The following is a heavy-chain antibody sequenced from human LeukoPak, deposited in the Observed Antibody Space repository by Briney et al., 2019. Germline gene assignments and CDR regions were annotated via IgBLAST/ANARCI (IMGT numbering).Heavy chain of an antibody. CDR2: ISGSGGST. J-gene: IGHJ4*02. CDR1: GFTFISYA. Sequence: GSLRLSCAASGFTFISYAMSWVRQAPGKGLEWVSAISGSGGSTYYADSVKGRFTISRDNSKNTLYLQMNSLRAEDTAVYYCAKDPAGHSSGYYGYWGQGTLVTVSS. V-gene: IGHV3-23*01. D-gene: IGHD3-22*01. CDR3: AKDPAGHSSGYYGY.